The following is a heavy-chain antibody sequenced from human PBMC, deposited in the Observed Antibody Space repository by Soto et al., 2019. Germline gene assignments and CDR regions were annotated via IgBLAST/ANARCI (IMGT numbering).Heavy chain of an antibody. J-gene: IGHJ3*02. CDR3: AKELVVVAASAFDI. D-gene: IGHD2-15*01. Sequence: GGSLRLSCAASGFTFDDYAMHWVRQAPGKGLEWVSGISWNSGSIGYADSVKGRFTISRDNAKNSLYLQMNSLRAEDTALYYCAKELVVVAASAFDIWGQGTMVTVSS. V-gene: IGHV3-9*01. CDR2: ISWNSGSI. CDR1: GFTFDDYA.